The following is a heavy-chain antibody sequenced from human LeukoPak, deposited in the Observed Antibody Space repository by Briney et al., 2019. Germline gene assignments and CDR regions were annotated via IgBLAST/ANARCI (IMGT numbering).Heavy chain of an antibody. D-gene: IGHD6-19*01. CDR3: ARDRLWGSLYSSGWYAPTLYFDY. CDR2: IIPIFGTA. CDR1: GGTFSSYA. J-gene: IGHJ4*02. Sequence: SVKVSCKASGGTFSSYALSWVRQAPGQGLEWMGRIIPIFGTANYAQKFQGRVTITTDESTSTAYMELSSLRSEDTAVYYCARDRLWGSLYSSGWYAPTLYFDYWGQGTLVTVSS. V-gene: IGHV1-69*05.